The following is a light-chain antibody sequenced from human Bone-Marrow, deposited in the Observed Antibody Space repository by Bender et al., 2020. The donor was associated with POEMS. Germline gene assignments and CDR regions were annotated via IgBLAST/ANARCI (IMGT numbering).Light chain of an antibody. Sequence: QSALTQPASVSGSPGQSITISCTGVSSDVGSYNLVSWYQHHPGKAPKLMIYEATKRPSGVPDRFSGSKSGTSASLAISGLRSDDEADYYCAAWDDSPSGYVFGTGTKVTVL. V-gene: IGLV2-14*02. CDR1: SSDVGSYNL. CDR2: EAT. J-gene: IGLJ1*01. CDR3: AAWDDSPSGYV.